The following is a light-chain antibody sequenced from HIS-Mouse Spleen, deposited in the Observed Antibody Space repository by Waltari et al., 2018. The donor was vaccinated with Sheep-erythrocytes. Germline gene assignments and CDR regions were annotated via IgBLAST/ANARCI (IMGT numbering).Light chain of an antibody. Sequence: DIQMTQSPSTLSASVGDRVTITCRASQSISSWLAWYQQKPGKAPKLLIYKASSLESGVPSRFSGSASGTEFTLTISRLQPDDFATYYCQQYNSYPLTFGGGTKVEIK. CDR1: QSISSW. J-gene: IGKJ4*01. V-gene: IGKV1-5*03. CDR2: KAS. CDR3: QQYNSYPLT.